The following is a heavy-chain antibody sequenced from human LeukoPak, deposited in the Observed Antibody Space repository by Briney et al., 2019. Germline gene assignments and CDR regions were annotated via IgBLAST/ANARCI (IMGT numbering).Heavy chain of an antibody. CDR2: IYYSGST. V-gene: IGHV4-39*07. Sequence: SETLSLTCTVSGGSISSSSYYWGWIRQPPGKGLEWIGSIYYSGSTYYNPSLKSRVTISVDTSKNQFSLKLSSVTAAGTAVYYCARDIRPDYYGSGSSFAAPNWFDPWGQGILVTVSS. D-gene: IGHD3-10*01. CDR3: ARDIRPDYYGSGSSFAAPNWFDP. J-gene: IGHJ5*02. CDR1: GGSISSSSYY.